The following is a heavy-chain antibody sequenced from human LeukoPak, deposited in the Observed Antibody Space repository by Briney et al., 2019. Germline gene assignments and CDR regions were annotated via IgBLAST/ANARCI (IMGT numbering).Heavy chain of an antibody. V-gene: IGHV4-39*01. CDR3: ARQSSGWYRAFDI. D-gene: IGHD6-19*01. J-gene: IGHJ3*02. CDR1: GGSISSGSYY. CDR2: IYYSGSN. Sequence: PSETLSLTCTVSGGSISSGSYYWGWIRQPPGKGLEWIGSIYYSGSNYYNPSLKSRVTISIDTSKNQFSLKLSSVTAADTAVYYCARQSSGWYRAFDIWGQGTMVTVSS.